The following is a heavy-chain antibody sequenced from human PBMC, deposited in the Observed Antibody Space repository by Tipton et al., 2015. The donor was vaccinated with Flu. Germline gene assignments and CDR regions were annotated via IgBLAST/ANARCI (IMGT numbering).Heavy chain of an antibody. CDR2: VSHTGTT. D-gene: IGHD6-19*01. J-gene: IGHJ5*02. V-gene: IGHV4-38-2*02. CDR3: ARDRWEYASGFDP. Sequence: TLSLTCGVSGYSISSGYYWGWIRQPPGKGLEWIGSVSHTGTTNYNPSLRSRVTISVDTSKNQFSLRLTSVTAADTAVYYCARDRWEYASGFDPWGQGTPVTVSP. CDR1: GYSISSGYY.